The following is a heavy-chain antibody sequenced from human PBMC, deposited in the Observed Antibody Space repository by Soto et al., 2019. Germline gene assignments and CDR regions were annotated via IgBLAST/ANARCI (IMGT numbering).Heavy chain of an antibody. J-gene: IGHJ5*01. V-gene: IGHV3-23*01. CDR1: RFIFSDYA. CDR2: IGGGNTDR. D-gene: IGHD1-26*01. CDR3: AKYEVSYNGKWDWFDS. Sequence: DVQLLESGGGLVQPGGSLTLSCAASRFIFSDYAMNWVRQAPGKGLEWVSSIGGGNTDRYYADSVKGRFIISRDNSKNTMYLQMNSLRDDDTDVYYCAKYEVSYNGKWDWFDSWGQGTLVTVSS.